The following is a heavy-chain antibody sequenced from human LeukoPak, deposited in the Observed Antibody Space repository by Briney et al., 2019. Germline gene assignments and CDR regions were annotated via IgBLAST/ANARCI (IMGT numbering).Heavy chain of an antibody. CDR2: ISPYRGDT. D-gene: IGHD6-13*01. CDR1: GYTFNSYG. CDR3: AKDWPSEWQQLPDYDAFDN. Sequence: ASVKVSCKASGYTFNSYGISWVRQAPGQGLEWMGWISPYRGDTEYAQKIQGRVSMTTDTSTSTAYMELRGLRSDDTAVYYCAKDWPSEWQQLPDYDAFDNWGQGTMVTVSS. V-gene: IGHV1-18*01. J-gene: IGHJ3*02.